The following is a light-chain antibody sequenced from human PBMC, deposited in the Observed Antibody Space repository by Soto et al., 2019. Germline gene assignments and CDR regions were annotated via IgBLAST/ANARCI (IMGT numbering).Light chain of an antibody. CDR2: EVS. J-gene: IGLJ1*01. V-gene: IGLV2-8*01. CDR3: SSYAGSNTNYV. CDR1: SNDVGGYNY. Sequence: QSALTQPPSASGSPGQSVTISCTGTSNDVGGYNYVSWYQQHPGKAPKLMIYEVSKRPSGVPDRFSGSKSGNTASLTVSGLQAEDEADYYCSSYAGSNTNYVFGTGTKVTVL.